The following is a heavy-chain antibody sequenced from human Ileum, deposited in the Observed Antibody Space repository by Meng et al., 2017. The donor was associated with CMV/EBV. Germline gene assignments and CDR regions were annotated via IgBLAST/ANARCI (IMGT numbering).Heavy chain of an antibody. Sequence: QLPRWGAGLLKPSETLSLTWAVYRGSFSDFFLGWIRQPPGKGLEWIGESSHSGNTKYNPSLKSRVTISVDASKNQFSLNMRSVTAADTAVYYCARGRDFWWEMDYTGQGTLVTVSS. CDR2: SSHSGNT. V-gene: IGHV4-34*01. CDR3: ARGRDFWWEMDY. D-gene: IGHD1-26*01. J-gene: IGHJ4*02. CDR1: RGSFSDFF.